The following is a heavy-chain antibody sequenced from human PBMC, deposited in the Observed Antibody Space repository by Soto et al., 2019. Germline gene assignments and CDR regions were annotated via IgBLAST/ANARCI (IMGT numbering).Heavy chain of an antibody. Sequence: QVQLVESGGGVVQPGRSLRLSCAASGFTFSNSGMHWVRQAPGKGLEWVAVISFDGNTQFYADSVKGRFSISRDNSKNTLYLDMNSVKAVDAAVYYCPGHIASRHWGQGTLVTVSS. CDR1: GFTFSNSG. D-gene: IGHD2-8*02. CDR3: PGHIASRH. CDR2: ISFDGNTQ. J-gene: IGHJ4*02. V-gene: IGHV3-30*03.